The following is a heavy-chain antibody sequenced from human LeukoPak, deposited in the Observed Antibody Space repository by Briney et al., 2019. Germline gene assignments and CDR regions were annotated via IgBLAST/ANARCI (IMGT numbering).Heavy chain of an antibody. J-gene: IGHJ6*02. V-gene: IGHV3-23*01. D-gene: IGHD3-3*01. CDR3: ARDQYDFWSGYPGFYYYYGMDV. CDR1: GFTFSSYA. CDR2: ISGSGGST. Sequence: GGSLRLSCAASGFTFSSYAMSWVRQAPGKGLEWVSAISGSGGSTYYADSVKGRFTISRDNSKNTLYLQMNSLRAEDTAVYYCARDQYDFWSGYPGFYYYYGMDVWGQGTTVTVSS.